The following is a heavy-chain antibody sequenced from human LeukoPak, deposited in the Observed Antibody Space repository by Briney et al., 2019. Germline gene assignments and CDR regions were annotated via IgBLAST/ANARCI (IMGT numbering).Heavy chain of an antibody. CDR1: GGSISSSNW. V-gene: IGHV4-4*02. Sequence: SGTLSLTCAVPGGSISSSNWWSWVRQPPGKGLEWIGEIYHSGSTNYNPSLKSRVTISVDKSKNQFSLKLSSVTAADTAVYYCARGALAVADLRWGVAFDTWGQGTMVTVSS. CDR3: ARGALAVADLRWGVAFDT. D-gene: IGHD6-19*01. J-gene: IGHJ3*02. CDR2: IYHSGST.